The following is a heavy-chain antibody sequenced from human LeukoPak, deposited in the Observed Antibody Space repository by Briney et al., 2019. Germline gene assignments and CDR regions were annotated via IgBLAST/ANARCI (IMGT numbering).Heavy chain of an antibody. CDR3: ARRRRYSSGWYPHYFDY. CDR2: INHSGST. J-gene: IGHJ4*02. CDR1: GGSFSGYY. Sequence: SETLSLTCAVYGGSFSGYYWSWIRQPPGKGLEWIGEINHSGSTNYNPSLKSRVTISVDTSKNQFSLKLSSVTAADTAVYYCARRRRYSSGWYPHYFDYWGQGTLVTVSS. V-gene: IGHV4-34*01. D-gene: IGHD6-19*01.